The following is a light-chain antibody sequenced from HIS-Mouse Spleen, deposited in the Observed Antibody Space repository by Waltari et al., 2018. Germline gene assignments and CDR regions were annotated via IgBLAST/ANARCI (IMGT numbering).Light chain of an antibody. CDR1: SSDVGSYNL. CDR3: CSYAGSSTYV. J-gene: IGLJ1*01. V-gene: IGLV2-23*01. CDR2: EGS. Sequence: QSALTQPASVSGSPGQSITISCTGTSSDVGSYNLVSWYQQHPGKAPKLRIYEGSKRPSGVLNRYSGSKSGNTAYLTMSGLQAEDEADYYCCSYAGSSTYVFGTGTKVTVL.